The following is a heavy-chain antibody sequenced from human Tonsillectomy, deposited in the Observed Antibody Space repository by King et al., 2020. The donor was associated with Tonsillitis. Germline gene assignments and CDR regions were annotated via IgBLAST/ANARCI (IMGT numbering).Heavy chain of an antibody. D-gene: IGHD2-2*01. CDR1: GFSFSSYA. CDR3: AREQVPAANYYYYGMDV. Sequence: VQLVESGGGVVQPGRSLRLSCAASGFSFSSYAMHWVRQAPGKGLEWVAVISYDGSNKYYTDSVKGRFTISRDNSKNTLYLQMNSLRAEDTAVYYCAREQVPAANYYYYGMDVWGQGTTVTVSS. V-gene: IGHV3-30-3*01. CDR2: ISYDGSNK. J-gene: IGHJ6*02.